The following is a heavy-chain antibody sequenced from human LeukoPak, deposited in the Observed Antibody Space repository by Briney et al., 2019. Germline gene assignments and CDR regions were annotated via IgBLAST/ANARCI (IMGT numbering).Heavy chain of an antibody. CDR1: GGSISSYY. D-gene: IGHD3-10*01. V-gene: IGHV4-59*01. CDR3: ARVGYYYYYMDV. Sequence: SETLSLTCTGSGGSISSYYWSWIPQPPGKGLVWIGYIYYSGSTNYNPSLKSRVTISVDTSKNQFSLKLSSVTAADTAVYYCARVGYYYYYMDVWGKGTTVTISS. J-gene: IGHJ6*03. CDR2: IYYSGST.